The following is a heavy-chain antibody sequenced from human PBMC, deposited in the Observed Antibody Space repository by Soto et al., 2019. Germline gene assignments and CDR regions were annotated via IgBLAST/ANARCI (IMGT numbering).Heavy chain of an antibody. J-gene: IGHJ4*02. CDR3: ARSIAVPMVHIDH. Sequence: VQLQESGPGRVKPSETMSLTCRVSGGPMSGYYWSWVRLAPGKGLGWIGYVYYTGSSNYNAAHQSRVSISVDTSSQHFSLSLILVTAAETAVCFCARSIAVPMVHIDHWGQGIRVTISS. CDR1: GGPMSGYY. CDR2: VYYTGSS. V-gene: IGHV4-59*01. D-gene: IGHD6-6*01.